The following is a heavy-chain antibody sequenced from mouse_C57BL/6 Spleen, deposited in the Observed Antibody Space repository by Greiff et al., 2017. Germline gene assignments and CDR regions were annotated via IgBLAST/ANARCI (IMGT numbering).Heavy chain of an antibody. CDR1: GYTFTSYW. J-gene: IGHJ4*01. Sequence: VQLQQPGTELVKPGASVKLSCTASGYTFTSYWLHWVQQRPGQGLEWIGNINPSNGGTNYNEKFKSKATLTVDKSASTDYMQLSRLTSEDSAVYYCARWSYAMDYWGQGTSVTVSS. CDR2: INPSNGGT. V-gene: IGHV1-53*01. CDR3: ARWSYAMDY.